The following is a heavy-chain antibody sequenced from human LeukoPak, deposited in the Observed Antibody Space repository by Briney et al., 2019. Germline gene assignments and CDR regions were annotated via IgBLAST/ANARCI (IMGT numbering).Heavy chain of an antibody. Sequence: GASVTVSCKASGYTFTGYYMHWVRQAPGQGLEWMGWINPNSGGTNYAQKFQGRVTMTRDTSISTAYMELSRLRFDDKAVYYCAISCGELSYGMDVWGQGTTVTVSS. CDR3: AISCGELSYGMDV. J-gene: IGHJ6*02. V-gene: IGHV1-2*02. CDR1: GYTFTGYY. D-gene: IGHD3-10*01. CDR2: INPNSGGT.